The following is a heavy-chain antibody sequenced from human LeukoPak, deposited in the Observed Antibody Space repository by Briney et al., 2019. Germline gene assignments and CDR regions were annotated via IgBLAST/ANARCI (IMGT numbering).Heavy chain of an antibody. D-gene: IGHD3/OR15-3a*01. CDR1: GYSFTSYD. J-gene: IGHJ6*03. Sequence: ASVKVSCKASGYSFTSYDINWVRQATGQGLEWMGWMNPNSGSTGYAQKFQGRVTMTKNTSITTAYMELSSLRSEDTAVYYCARALSWTTESYYYMDVWGKGTTVTVSS. CDR2: MNPNSGST. CDR3: ARALSWTTESYYYMDV. V-gene: IGHV1-8*01.